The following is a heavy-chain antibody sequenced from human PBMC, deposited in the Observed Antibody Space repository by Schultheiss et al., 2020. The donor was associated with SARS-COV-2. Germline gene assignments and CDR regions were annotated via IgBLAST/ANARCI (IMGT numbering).Heavy chain of an antibody. CDR1: GFSLSTSGVG. Sequence: SGPTLVKPTQTLTLTCTFSGFSLSTSGVGVGWIRQPPGKALEWLALIYWDDDKRYSPSLKSRLTITKDTSKNQVVLTMTNIDPVDTATYYCARTPLYYYDSSGYYYYYYGMDVWGQGTTVTVSS. CDR3: ARTPLYYYDSSGYYYYYYGMDV. V-gene: IGHV2-5*02. CDR2: IYWDDDK. J-gene: IGHJ6*02. D-gene: IGHD3-22*01.